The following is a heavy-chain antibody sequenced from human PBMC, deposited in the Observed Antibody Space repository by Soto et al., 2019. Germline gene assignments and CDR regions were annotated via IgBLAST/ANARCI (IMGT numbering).Heavy chain of an antibody. D-gene: IGHD2-8*02. CDR3: ARDKITGLFDY. CDR2: IYYSGTT. V-gene: IGHV4-28*03. Sequence: SETLSLTCAVSGYSISSSNWWCWIRQPPGKGLEWIGYIYYSGTTYYNPSLKSRVTMSVDTSKNQFSLKLTSVTAVDTAVYYCARDKITGLFDYWGQGTLVTVSS. J-gene: IGHJ4*02. CDR1: GYSISSSNW.